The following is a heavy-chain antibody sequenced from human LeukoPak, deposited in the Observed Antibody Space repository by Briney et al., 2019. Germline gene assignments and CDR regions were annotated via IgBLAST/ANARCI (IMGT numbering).Heavy chain of an antibody. D-gene: IGHD1-26*01. V-gene: IGHV4-34*01. CDR3: ARGRVRQWELRVNWFDP. CDR1: AGSFSGYY. J-gene: IGHJ5*02. CDR2: INHSGST. Sequence: KPSETLSLTCAVYAGSFSGYYWSWIRQPPGKGLEWIGEINHSGSTNYNPSLKSRVTISVDTSKNQFSLKLSSVTAADTAVYYCARGRVRQWELRVNWFDPWGQGTLVTVSS.